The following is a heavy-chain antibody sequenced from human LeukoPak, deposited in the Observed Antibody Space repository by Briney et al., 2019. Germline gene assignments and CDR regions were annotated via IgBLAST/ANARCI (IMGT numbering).Heavy chain of an antibody. Sequence: PGGSLRLSCAASGFPFSQYAMHWVRQAPGKGLDWVAIISYDGTKTDYADSVKGRFTISRDNSKNTLHLQMNSLRAEDTAVYYCARDTDYYGSGRHGYFDHWGQGTMVTVSS. CDR1: GFPFSQYA. J-gene: IGHJ1*01. CDR3: ARDTDYYGSGRHGYFDH. CDR2: ISYDGTKT. V-gene: IGHV3-30*14. D-gene: IGHD3-10*01.